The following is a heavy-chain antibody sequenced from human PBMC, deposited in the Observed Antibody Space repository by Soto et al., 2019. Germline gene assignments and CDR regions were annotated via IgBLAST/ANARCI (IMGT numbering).Heavy chain of an antibody. CDR1: GHTFINFTDYG. V-gene: IGHV1-18*01. CDR2: ISPNNGNT. J-gene: IGHJ5*02. Sequence: QVQLVQSGAEVKKPGASVKVSCKPSGHTFINFTDYGINWVRQAPGQGPEWMGWISPNNGNTNSAQNFQGRITMTTDTSTSTVYMELRSLRSDDTAVYYCARDAWRRRDWLQNWFDPWGQGTLVTVSS. D-gene: IGHD3-9*01. CDR3: ARDAWRRRDWLQNWFDP.